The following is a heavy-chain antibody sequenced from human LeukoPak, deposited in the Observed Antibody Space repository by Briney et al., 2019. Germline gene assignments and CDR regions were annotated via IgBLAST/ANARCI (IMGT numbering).Heavy chain of an antibody. CDR3: ARGPPRGKYYYMDV. V-gene: IGHV3-13*01. CDR2: IGTASDT. D-gene: IGHD1-1*01. J-gene: IGHJ6*03. CDR1: GFTFSSFD. Sequence: PGGSLGLSCAASGFTFSSFDMHWVRQPTGQGLEWVSTIGTASDTYYPGSVEGRFTLSRDNAKNSLYLQMNSLTAEDTAVYYCARGPPRGKYYYMDVWGKGTTVTVSS.